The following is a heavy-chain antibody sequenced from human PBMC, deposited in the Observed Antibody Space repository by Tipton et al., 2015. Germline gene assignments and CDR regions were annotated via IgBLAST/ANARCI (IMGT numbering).Heavy chain of an antibody. CDR3: ARDLEHGMDV. Sequence: TLSLTCTVSGDSINSYYWNWIRQSPGKGLEWIGYIRNSKYTFYNPSLESRVTISVHTSKNQFSLTLNSVAAADTAVYYCARDLEHGMDVWGHGTTVTVSS. CDR1: GDSINSYY. V-gene: IGHV4-59*01. CDR2: IRNSKYT. J-gene: IGHJ6*02. D-gene: IGHD5-24*01.